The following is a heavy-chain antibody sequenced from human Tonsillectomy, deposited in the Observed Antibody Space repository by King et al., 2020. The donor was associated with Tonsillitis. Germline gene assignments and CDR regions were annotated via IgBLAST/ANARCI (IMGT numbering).Heavy chain of an antibody. D-gene: IGHD6-19*01. J-gene: IGHJ4*02. V-gene: IGHV3-30*04. Sequence: VQLVESGGGVVQPGRSLRLSCAASGLTFSSYAMHWVRQAPGKGLEWVAFISYDGTNKYYADSVKGRFTISRDNSKNTLYLQMNSLRAEDTALYYCARGIAVTGTYFDHWGQGTLVTVSS. CDR2: ISYDGTNK. CDR1: GLTFSSYA. CDR3: ARGIAVTGTYFDH.